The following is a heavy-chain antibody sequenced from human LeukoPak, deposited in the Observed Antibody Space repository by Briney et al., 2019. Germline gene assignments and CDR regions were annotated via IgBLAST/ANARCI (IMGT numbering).Heavy chain of an antibody. D-gene: IGHD3-10*01. V-gene: IGHV3-30-3*01. J-gene: IGHJ5*02. CDR3: AREGRHYGSGNNWFDP. CDR2: ISYDGSNK. Sequence: GRSLRLSCAASGFTFSSYAMHWVRQAPGKGLEWVAVISYDGSNKYYADSVKGRFTISRDNSKNTLYLQMNSLRAEDTAVYYCAREGRHYGSGNNWFDPWGQGTLVTVSS. CDR1: GFTFSSYA.